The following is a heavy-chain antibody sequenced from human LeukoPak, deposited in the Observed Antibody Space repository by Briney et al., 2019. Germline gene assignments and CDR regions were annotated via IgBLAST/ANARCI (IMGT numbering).Heavy chain of an antibody. V-gene: IGHV1-18*01. D-gene: IGHD3-22*01. CDR2: ISAYNGNT. CDR3: ARQTYYYDSSGYYSLYYFDY. J-gene: IGHJ4*02. Sequence: ASVKVSCKASGYTFTGYGISWVRQAPGQGLEWMGWISAYNGNTNYAQKLQGRVTMTTDTSASTAYMELRSLRSDDTAVYYCARQTYYYDSSGYYSLYYFDYWGQGTLVTVSS. CDR1: GYTFTGYG.